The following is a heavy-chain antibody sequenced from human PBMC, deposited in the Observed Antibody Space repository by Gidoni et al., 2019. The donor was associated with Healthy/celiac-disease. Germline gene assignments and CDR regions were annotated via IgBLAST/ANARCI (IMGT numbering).Heavy chain of an antibody. J-gene: IGHJ4*02. CDR2: IYYSGST. CDR1: GGSISSSSYY. V-gene: IGHV4-39*01. Sequence: QLQLQESGPGLVKPSETLSLTCTVSGGSISSSSYYWGWIRQPPGKGLEWIGSIYYSGSTYYNPSLKSRVTISVDTSKNQFSLKLSSVTAADTAVYYCARLSYYDSSGHFDYWGQGTLVTVS. CDR3: ARLSYYDSSGHFDY. D-gene: IGHD3-22*01.